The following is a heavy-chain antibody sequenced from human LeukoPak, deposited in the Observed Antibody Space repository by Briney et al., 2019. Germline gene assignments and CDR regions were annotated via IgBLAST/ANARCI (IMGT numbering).Heavy chain of an antibody. J-gene: IGHJ4*02. CDR2: IIPIFGTA. D-gene: IGHD3-3*01. CDR1: GGTFSSYA. Sequence: GASVKVSCKASGGTFSSYAISWVRQAPGQGLEWMGGIIPIFGTANYAQKFQGRVTITTDESTSTAYMELSSLKSEDTAVYYCARSSYDFWSGYSDYWGQGTLVTVSS. CDR3: ARSSYDFWSGYSDY. V-gene: IGHV1-69*05.